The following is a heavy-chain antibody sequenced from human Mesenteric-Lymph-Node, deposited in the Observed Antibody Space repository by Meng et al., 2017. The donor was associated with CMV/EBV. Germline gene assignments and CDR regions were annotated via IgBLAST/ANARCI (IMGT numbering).Heavy chain of an antibody. CDR1: GFAFSDYY. Sequence: GESLKISCAASGFAFSDYYMGWIRQAPGKGLVWVSRINSDGSSTSYADSVKGRFTISRDNAKNTLYLQMNSLRAEDTAVYYCARVATRNFDYWGQGTLVTVSS. CDR3: ARVATRNFDY. D-gene: IGHD3-3*02. V-gene: IGHV3-74*01. J-gene: IGHJ4*02. CDR2: INSDGSST.